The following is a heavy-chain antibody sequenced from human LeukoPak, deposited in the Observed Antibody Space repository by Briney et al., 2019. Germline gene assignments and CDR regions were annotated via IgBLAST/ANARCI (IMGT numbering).Heavy chain of an antibody. CDR1: GFTFSSYA. Sequence: GGSLRLSCVASGFTFSSYAMNWVRQAPGKGLEWVSLITNNGGTTYYADSVKGRFTISRDNSKNTLYMRMHNVRADDTALYYCARGSQYNRGHIDYWGRGTLVTVSS. CDR2: ITNNGGTT. J-gene: IGHJ4*02. D-gene: IGHD1-14*01. V-gene: IGHV3-23*01. CDR3: ARGSQYNRGHIDY.